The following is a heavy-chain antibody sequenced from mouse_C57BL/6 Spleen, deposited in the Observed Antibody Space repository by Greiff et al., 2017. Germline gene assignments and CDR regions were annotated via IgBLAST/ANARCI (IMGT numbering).Heavy chain of an antibody. CDR2: ISSGGSYT. J-gene: IGHJ2*01. CDR3: AREGDYLVDY. D-gene: IGHD1-1*01. V-gene: IGHV5-6*01. Sequence: EVMLVESGGDLVKPGGSLKLSCAASGFTFSSYGMSWVRQTPDKRLEWVATISSGGSYTYYPDSVKGRFTISRDNAKNTLYLQMSSLKSEDTAMYYCAREGDYLVDYWSQATTLTFTS. CDR1: GFTFSSYG.